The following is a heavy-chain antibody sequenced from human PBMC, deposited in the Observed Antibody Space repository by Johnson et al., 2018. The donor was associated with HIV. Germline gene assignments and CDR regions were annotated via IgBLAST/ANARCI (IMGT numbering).Heavy chain of an antibody. CDR2: ISWNSGSI. Sequence: VQLVESGGGLVQPGRSLRLSCAASGFTFDDYAMHWVRQAPGKGLEWVSGISWNSGSIGYVDSVRGRFTISRDNAKNSLYLQMNSLRAEDTAVYYCAREEGDYGDSFTDDAFDIWGQGTMVTVSS. J-gene: IGHJ3*02. D-gene: IGHD4-17*01. CDR3: AREEGDYGDSFTDDAFDI. CDR1: GFTFDDYA. V-gene: IGHV3-9*01.